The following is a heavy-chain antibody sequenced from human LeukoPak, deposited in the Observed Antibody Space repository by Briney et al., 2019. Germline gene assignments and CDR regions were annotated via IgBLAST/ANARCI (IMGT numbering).Heavy chain of an antibody. CDR2: MYYTGYT. V-gene: IGHV4-39*02. Sequence: SETLSVTCTGSGGSISRRSNYGGWIRRPPGEGVEWVGTMYYTGYTYYNPSLKSRVSISIDTSKNQLSLRLSSVSASDTAVYYCARDRSDGSGYYGYYFDYWGQGTLVTVSS. CDR1: GGSISRRSNY. CDR3: ARDRSDGSGYYGYYFDY. J-gene: IGHJ4*02. D-gene: IGHD3-22*01.